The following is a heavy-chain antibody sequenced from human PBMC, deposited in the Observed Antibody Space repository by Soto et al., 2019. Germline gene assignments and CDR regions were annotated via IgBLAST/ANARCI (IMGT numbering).Heavy chain of an antibody. V-gene: IGHV2-5*02. D-gene: IGHD2-21*01. Sequence: QITLKEAGPTLVKPTQTLTLTCTCSGFSLSTRGVAVGWIRQSPGKALEWLALIYWDDDKRYRPSLQNRLTITSDTSKNQVVLSMTSMDPVDTATYYCARHISVSRAEAYDYWGQGTLVLVSS. CDR1: GFSLSTRGVA. J-gene: IGHJ4*02. CDR3: ARHISVSRAEAYDY. CDR2: IYWDDDK.